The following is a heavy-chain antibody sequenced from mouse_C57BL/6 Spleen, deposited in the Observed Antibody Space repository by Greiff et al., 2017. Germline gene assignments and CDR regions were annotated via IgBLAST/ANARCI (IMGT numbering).Heavy chain of an antibody. CDR1: GYTFTEYT. Sequence: VQLQESGAELVKPGASVKLSCKASGYTFTEYTIHWVKQRSGQGLEWIGWFYPGSGSIKYNEKFKDKATLTADKSSSTVYMELSRLTSEDSAVYFCARHEVGYGSRRYYFDYWGQGTTLTVSS. CDR3: ARHEVGYGSRRYYFDY. J-gene: IGHJ2*01. D-gene: IGHD1-1*01. CDR2: FYPGSGSI. V-gene: IGHV1-62-2*01.